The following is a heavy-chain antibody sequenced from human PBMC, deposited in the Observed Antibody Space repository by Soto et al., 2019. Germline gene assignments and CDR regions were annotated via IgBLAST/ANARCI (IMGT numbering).Heavy chain of an antibody. Sequence: GGSLRLSCAASGFTFSRYGMHWVRQAPGKGLEWVAVIWYDGSNKYYADSVKGRFTISRDNSKNTLYLQMNSLRAEDTAVYYCARELGSSEYGMDVWGQGTTVTVSS. CDR1: GFTFSRYG. D-gene: IGHD6-6*01. CDR2: IWYDGSNK. CDR3: ARELGSSEYGMDV. V-gene: IGHV3-33*01. J-gene: IGHJ6*02.